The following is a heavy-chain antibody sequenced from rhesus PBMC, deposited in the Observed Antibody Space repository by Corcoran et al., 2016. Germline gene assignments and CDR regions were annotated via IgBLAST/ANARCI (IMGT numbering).Heavy chain of an antibody. Sequence: QVQLQESGPGLVKPSETLSLTCAVSGGSVSSSNWWSWIRQPPGKGLEWIGYISGSSGSTYYNPSHKSRVTISTDTSKNQFSLKLSSVTAADTAVDYCARDESLSGSSHYWGQGVLVTVSS. V-gene: IGHV4-65*01. D-gene: IGHD6-25*01. J-gene: IGHJ4*01. CDR1: GGSVSSSNW. CDR2: ISGSSGST. CDR3: ARDESLSGSSHY.